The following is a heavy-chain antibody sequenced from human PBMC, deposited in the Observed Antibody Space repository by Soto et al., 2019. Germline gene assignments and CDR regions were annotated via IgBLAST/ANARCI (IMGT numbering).Heavy chain of an antibody. V-gene: IGHV4-39*01. CDR1: GGSISTSSYY. D-gene: IGHD3-22*01. CDR3: ARDYDSSGDY. Sequence: SETLSLTCTVSGGSISTSSYYWGWIRQPPGKGLEWIGSIYYSGSTYYNPSLKSRVTISVDTSKNQFSLKLSSVTATDTAVYYCARDYDSSGDYWGQGTLVTVSS. J-gene: IGHJ4*02. CDR2: IYYSGST.